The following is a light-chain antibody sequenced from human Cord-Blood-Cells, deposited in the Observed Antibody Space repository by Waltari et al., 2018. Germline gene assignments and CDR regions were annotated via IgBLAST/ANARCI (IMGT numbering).Light chain of an antibody. CDR2: DVS. Sequence: QSALTQPRSVSGSPGQSVTIPCTGTSSAVGGYNYVSWYQQHPGKAPKLMIYDVSKRPSGVPDRCSGSKSGNTASLTISGLQAEDEADYYCCSYAGSYTYVFGTGTKVTVL. CDR3: CSYAGSYTYV. V-gene: IGLV2-11*01. CDR1: SSAVGGYNY. J-gene: IGLJ1*01.